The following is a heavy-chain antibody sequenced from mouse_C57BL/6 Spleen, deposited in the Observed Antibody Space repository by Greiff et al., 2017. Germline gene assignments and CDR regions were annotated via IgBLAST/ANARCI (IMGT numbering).Heavy chain of an antibody. J-gene: IGHJ3*01. Sequence: VQLQQSGAELARPGASVKMSCKASGYTFTSYTMHWVKQRPGQGLEWIGYINPSSGYTKYNQKFKDKATLNADKSSSTAYMQLSSLTSEDSAVYYCARYSNYASWFAYWGQGTLVTVSA. V-gene: IGHV1-4*01. D-gene: IGHD2-5*01. CDR3: ARYSNYASWFAY. CDR1: GYTFTSYT. CDR2: INPSSGYT.